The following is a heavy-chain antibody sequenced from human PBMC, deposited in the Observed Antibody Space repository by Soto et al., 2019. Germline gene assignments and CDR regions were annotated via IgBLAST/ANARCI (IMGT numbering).Heavy chain of an antibody. J-gene: IGHJ4*02. CDR1: GSPFHNFA. D-gene: IGHD1-26*01. V-gene: IGHV1-69*06. Sequence: QVVLLQSGAEVKEPGSSVRVSCEVSGSPFHNFAFSWVRQAPGHGPEWLGGIVVISNTADYSQRFQDRVTITADTSTNTLYMELGSLTFEDTAVYYCARAIKRWEVHYYFDYWGQGTLVTVSS. CDR2: IVVISNTA. CDR3: ARAIKRWEVHYYFDY.